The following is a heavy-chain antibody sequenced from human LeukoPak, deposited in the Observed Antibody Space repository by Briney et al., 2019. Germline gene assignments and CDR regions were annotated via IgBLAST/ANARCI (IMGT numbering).Heavy chain of an antibody. CDR3: ARALFRGSYGGNSGGAFDI. V-gene: IGHV3-21*01. CDR2: ISSSSSYI. J-gene: IGHJ3*02. CDR1: GFTFSSYA. D-gene: IGHD4-23*01. Sequence: PGGSLRLSCAASGFTFSSYAMSWVRQAPGKGLEWVSSISSSSSYIYYADSVKGRFTISRDNAKNSLYLQMNSLRAEDTAVYYCARALFRGSYGGNSGGAFDIWGQGTMVTVSS.